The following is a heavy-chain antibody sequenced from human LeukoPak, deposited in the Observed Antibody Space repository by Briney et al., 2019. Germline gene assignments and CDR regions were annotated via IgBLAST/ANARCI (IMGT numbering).Heavy chain of an antibody. D-gene: IGHD6-6*01. Sequence: GGSLRLSCAASGFTFSSYAMSWVRQPPGRGLEWVSAITNTGGSTYHAESVKGRFTISRDNSKSTLFLQMNRLRVDDAAVYYCAKGSSSTRTYYFDYWGQGALVTVSS. V-gene: IGHV3-23*01. J-gene: IGHJ4*02. CDR2: ITNTGGST. CDR1: GFTFSSYA. CDR3: AKGSSSTRTYYFDY.